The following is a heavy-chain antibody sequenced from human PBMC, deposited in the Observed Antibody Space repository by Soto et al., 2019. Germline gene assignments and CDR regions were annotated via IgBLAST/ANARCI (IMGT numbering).Heavy chain of an antibody. Sequence: GGSLRLSCAASGFTFSSYAMSWVRQAPGKGLEWVSAISGSGGSTYYADSVKGRFTISRDNSKNTLYLQMNSLRAEDTAVYYCAVQYYYGSGSYYTPYFDYWGQGTLVTVSS. CDR2: ISGSGGST. J-gene: IGHJ4*02. CDR3: AVQYYYGSGSYYTPYFDY. D-gene: IGHD3-10*01. CDR1: GFTFSSYA. V-gene: IGHV3-23*01.